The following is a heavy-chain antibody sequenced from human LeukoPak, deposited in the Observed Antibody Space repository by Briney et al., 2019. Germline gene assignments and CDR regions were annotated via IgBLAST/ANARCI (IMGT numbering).Heavy chain of an antibody. CDR2: IYHSGST. CDR3: ASTYYYDSSPIDY. CDR1: GYSISSGYY. Sequence: SETLSLTCTVSGYSISSGYYWGWIRQPPGKGLEWIGSIYHSGSTYYNPSLKSRVTISVDTSKNQFSLKLSSVTAADTAVYYCASTYYYDSSPIDYWGQGTLVTVSS. J-gene: IGHJ4*02. V-gene: IGHV4-38-2*02. D-gene: IGHD3-22*01.